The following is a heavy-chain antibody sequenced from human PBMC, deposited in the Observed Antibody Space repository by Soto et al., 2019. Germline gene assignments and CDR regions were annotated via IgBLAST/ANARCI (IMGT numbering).Heavy chain of an antibody. V-gene: IGHV3-23*01. J-gene: IGHJ3*01. CDR2: LGVRST. CDR1: GFTFSNYA. Sequence: EVQLLESGGGLVQLGGSLRLSCAASGFTFSNYAMSWVRQAPGMGLEWVSTLGVRSTYYADSVKGRFTISRDNSNNALYLQMNSLRVGDTAVYYCAKGTLVKPPGTRAFDVWGQGTMVIVSS. CDR3: AKGTLVKPPGTRAFDV. D-gene: IGHD6-13*01.